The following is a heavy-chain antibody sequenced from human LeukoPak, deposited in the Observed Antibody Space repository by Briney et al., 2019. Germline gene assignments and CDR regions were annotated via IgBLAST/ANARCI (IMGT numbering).Heavy chain of an antibody. V-gene: IGHV4-59*01. CDR1: GASLSSYY. CDR2: ISDTGKN. Sequence: SETLSLTCSVSGASLSSYYWDWLPHSPGKGLEWIGYISDTGKNDAHPSLKSRVSISLDMSKKQFSLRLRSVTAADSAVYYCATGYYEPFATWGPGILVTVSS. J-gene: IGHJ5*02. D-gene: IGHD1-26*01. CDR3: ATGYYEPFAT.